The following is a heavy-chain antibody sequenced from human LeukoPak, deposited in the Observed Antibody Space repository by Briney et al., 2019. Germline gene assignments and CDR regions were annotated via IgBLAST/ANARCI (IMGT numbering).Heavy chain of an antibody. CDR1: EFTLSSYA. CDR2: ISAGGGTT. Sequence: GGSLRLSCAASEFTLSSYAMTWVRQAPGKGLEWVSGISAGGGTTYYADSVKGRFSISRDNSKNTLYLEMDSLRADDTAVYSCAKDPPSVVANAFHIWGQGTMVTVSS. V-gene: IGHV3-23*01. CDR3: AKDPPSVVANAFHI. D-gene: IGHD5-12*01. J-gene: IGHJ3*02.